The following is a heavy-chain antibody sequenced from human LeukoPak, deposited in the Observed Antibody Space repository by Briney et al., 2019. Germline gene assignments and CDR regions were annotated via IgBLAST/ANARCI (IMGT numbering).Heavy chain of an antibody. V-gene: IGHV4-59*01. Sequence: GPRLVKPSQTLSLTCTVSGGSIRSYYWSWIRQPPGKGLEWIGYIYYSESTNYNPSLKSRVSISVDTSKNQFSLKLSSVTAADTAVYYCARTGSTVTMLYPFDHWGQGTLVTVSS. J-gene: IGHJ4*02. CDR3: ARTGSTVTMLYPFDH. D-gene: IGHD4-17*01. CDR2: IYYSEST. CDR1: GGSIRSYY.